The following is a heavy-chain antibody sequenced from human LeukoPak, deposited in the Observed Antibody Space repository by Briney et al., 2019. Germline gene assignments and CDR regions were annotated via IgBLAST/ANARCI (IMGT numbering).Heavy chain of an antibody. CDR3: AREFRGVIEYYFDY. Sequence: PSETLSLTCAVYGGSFSGYYWSWIRQPPGKGLEWIGEINHSGSTNYNPSLKSRVTISVDTSKNQFSLKLSPVTAADTAVYYCAREFRGVIEYYFDYWGQGTLVTVSS. CDR1: GGSFSGYY. CDR2: INHSGST. J-gene: IGHJ4*02. V-gene: IGHV4-34*01. D-gene: IGHD3-16*02.